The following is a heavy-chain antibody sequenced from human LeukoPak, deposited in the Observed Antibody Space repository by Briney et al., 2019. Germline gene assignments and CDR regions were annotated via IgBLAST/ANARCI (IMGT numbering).Heavy chain of an antibody. CDR3: ARGKSDSSGYPDY. CDR1: GYTFTSYD. V-gene: IGHV1-8*03. CDR2: MNPNSGNT. Sequence: SVKVSCKASGYTFTSYDINWVRQATGQGLEWMGWMNPNSGNTDYAQKFQGRVTITRNTSISTAYMELSSLRSEDTAVYYCARGKSDSSGYPDYWGQGTLVTVSS. D-gene: IGHD3-22*01. J-gene: IGHJ4*02.